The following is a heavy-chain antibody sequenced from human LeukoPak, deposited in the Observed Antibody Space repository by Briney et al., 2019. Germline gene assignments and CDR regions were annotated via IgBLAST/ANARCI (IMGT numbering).Heavy chain of an antibody. CDR1: GGSISSYY. Sequence: SETLSLTCTVSGGSISSYYWSWIRQPPGKGLEWIGYIYYSGSTNYNPSLKSRVTISVDTSKNQFSLKLSSVTAADTAVYYCARALGATTDYYYMDVWGKGTTVTVSS. J-gene: IGHJ6*03. V-gene: IGHV4-59*01. CDR3: ARALGATTDYYYMDV. CDR2: IYYSGST. D-gene: IGHD1-26*01.